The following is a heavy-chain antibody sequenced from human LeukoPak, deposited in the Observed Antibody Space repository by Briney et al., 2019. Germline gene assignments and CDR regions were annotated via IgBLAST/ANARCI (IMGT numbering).Heavy chain of an antibody. J-gene: IGHJ4*02. CDR3: ARGVSILDY. V-gene: IGHV4-4*07. D-gene: IGHD3-3*02. Sequence: SETLSLTCTVSGGSISSYFWTWIRQPAGKGLEWIGRIYSSGSTNYNPSLKSRLTMSVDTSKNQLSLKLTSVTAADTAVYYCARGVSILDYWGQGTLVTVSS. CDR2: IYSSGST. CDR1: GGSISSYF.